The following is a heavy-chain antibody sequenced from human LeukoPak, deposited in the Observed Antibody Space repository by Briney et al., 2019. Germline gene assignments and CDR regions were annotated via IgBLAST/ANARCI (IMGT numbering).Heavy chain of an antibody. J-gene: IGHJ4*02. CDR2: ISAYNGNT. Sequence: GASVKVSCKASGYTLTSYDINWVRQAPGQGLEWMGWISAYNGNTNYAQKLQGRVTMTTDTSTSTAYMELRSLRSDDTAVYYCARERRLRYFDWLSVDYWGQGTLVTVSS. D-gene: IGHD3-9*01. CDR3: ARERRLRYFDWLSVDY. V-gene: IGHV1-18*01. CDR1: GYTLTSYD.